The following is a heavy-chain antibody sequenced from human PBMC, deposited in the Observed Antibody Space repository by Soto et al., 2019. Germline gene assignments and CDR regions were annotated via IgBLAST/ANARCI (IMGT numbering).Heavy chain of an antibody. CDR1: GYTFTSYD. Sequence: SVKVSCKASGYTFTSYDINWVRQATGQGLEWMGGINPIFGTANYAQKFQGRVTITADESTSTAYMELSSLRSEDTAVYYCARMEGRYYDSSGYYLDYWGQGTLVTVSS. J-gene: IGHJ4*02. D-gene: IGHD3-22*01. CDR3: ARMEGRYYDSSGYYLDY. V-gene: IGHV1-69*13. CDR2: INPIFGTA.